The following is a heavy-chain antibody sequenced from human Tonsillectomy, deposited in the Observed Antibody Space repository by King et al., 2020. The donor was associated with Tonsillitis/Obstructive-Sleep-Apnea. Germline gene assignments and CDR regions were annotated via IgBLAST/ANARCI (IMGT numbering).Heavy chain of an antibody. CDR2: ISHDGRSK. CDR1: GFTFGDYG. Sequence: VQLVESGGGVVQPGRSLRLSCAASGFTFGDYGMHWVRQAPGKGLEWVAVISHDGRSKIYTDSVKGRLTISRDNSKNTLYLQMDSLRGEDTAVYYCAKAHCSHRSCYLSPNTAYYFHHWGQGALVAVSS. D-gene: IGHD2-15*01. J-gene: IGHJ4*02. CDR3: AKAHCSHRSCYLSPNTAYYFHH. V-gene: IGHV3-30*18.